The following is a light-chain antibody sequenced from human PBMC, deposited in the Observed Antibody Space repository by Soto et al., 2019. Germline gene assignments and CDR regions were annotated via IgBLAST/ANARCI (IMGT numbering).Light chain of an antibody. CDR2: AAS. CDR3: QQLNTYPFT. Sequence: DIQLTQSPSFLSASVGDRVTITCXASQGISSYLAWYQQKPGKAPKLLIYAASTLQSGVPSRFSGSESGTEFTLTISSLQPEDFATYYCQQLNTYPFTFGGGTKVEIK. V-gene: IGKV1-9*01. J-gene: IGKJ4*01. CDR1: QGISSY.